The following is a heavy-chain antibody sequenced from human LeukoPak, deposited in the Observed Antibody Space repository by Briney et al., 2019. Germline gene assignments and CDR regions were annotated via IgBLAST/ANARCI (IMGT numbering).Heavy chain of an antibody. CDR1: GGSFSGYY. V-gene: IGHV4-34*01. D-gene: IGHD2-2*01. CDR3: ARRCSSTSCLYYFDY. J-gene: IGHJ4*02. Sequence: PSETLSLTCAVYGGSFSGYYWSWIRQPPGKGLEWTGEINHSGSTNYNPSLKSRVTISVETSKNQFSLKLSSVTAADTSVYYCARRCSSTSCLYYFDYWGQGTLVTVS. CDR2: INHSGST.